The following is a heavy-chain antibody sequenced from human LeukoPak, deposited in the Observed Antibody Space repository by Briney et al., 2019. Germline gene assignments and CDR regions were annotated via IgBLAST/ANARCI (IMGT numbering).Heavy chain of an antibody. V-gene: IGHV4-59*11. D-gene: IGHD2-15*01. CDR2: IYYSGST. J-gene: IGHJ6*03. CDR3: ARGSATYYYYYMDV. Sequence: SETLSLTCTVSGGSISSHYWSWIRQPPGKGLEWIGYIYYSGSTNYNPSLKSRVTISVDTSKNQFSLKLSSVTAADTAVYYCARGSATYYYYYMDVWGKGTTVTVSS. CDR1: GGSISSHY.